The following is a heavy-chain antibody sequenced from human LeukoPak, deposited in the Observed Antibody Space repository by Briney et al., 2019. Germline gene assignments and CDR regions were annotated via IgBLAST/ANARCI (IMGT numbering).Heavy chain of an antibody. D-gene: IGHD2-2*01. V-gene: IGHV5-51*01. CDR1: GYSFTSYW. Sequence: GESLKISCKGSGYSFTSYWIGWVRRMPGKGLEWMVIIFPGDSDTRYSPSFQVQVTISADKSISTAYLQWSSLKASDTAMYYCARHSRFCSTTSCYVYWGQGTLVTVSS. J-gene: IGHJ4*02. CDR2: IFPGDSDT. CDR3: ARHSRFCSTTSCYVY.